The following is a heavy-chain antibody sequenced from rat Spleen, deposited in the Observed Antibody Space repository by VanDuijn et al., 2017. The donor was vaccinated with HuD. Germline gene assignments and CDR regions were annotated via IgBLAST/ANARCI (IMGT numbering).Heavy chain of an antibody. Sequence: QVQLKESGPGLVQPSQTLSLTCTVSGFSLSSYNVHWVRQPTGKGLEWMGVIWTGGSTDYNSALKSRLSISRDTSKSQVFLKMNSLQSEDLATYYCARSLYSSPLLDHWGQGVMVTVSS. D-gene: IGHD1-2*01. CDR3: ARSLYSSPLLDH. CDR2: IWTGGST. CDR1: GFSLSSYN. V-gene: IGHV2-30*01. J-gene: IGHJ2*01.